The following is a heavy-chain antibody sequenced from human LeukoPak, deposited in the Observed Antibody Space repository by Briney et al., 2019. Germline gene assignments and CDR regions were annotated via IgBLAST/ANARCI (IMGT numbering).Heavy chain of an antibody. CDR1: GGSISSYY. CDR2: IYTSGST. Sequence: SETLSLTCTVAGGSISSYYWSWIRQPAANALDLIGRIYTSGSTNYNPSLKSRVTMSVDTSKNQFSLKLNSVTAADTAVYYCARDYDVLTAYPPTQLFDPWGQGTLVTVSS. D-gene: IGHD3-9*01. V-gene: IGHV4-4*07. J-gene: IGHJ5*02. CDR3: ARDYDVLTAYPPTQLFDP.